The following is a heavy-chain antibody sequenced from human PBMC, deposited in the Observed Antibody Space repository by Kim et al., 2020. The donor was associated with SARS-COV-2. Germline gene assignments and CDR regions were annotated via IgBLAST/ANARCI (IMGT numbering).Heavy chain of an antibody. V-gene: IGHV3-30-3*01. Sequence: GGSLRLSCAASGFTFSSYAMHWVRQAPGKGLEWVAVISYDGSNKYYADSVKGRFTISRDNSKNTLYLQMNSLRAEDTAVYYCARDLLPLTYYYDSSGYGDYWGQGTLVTVSS. CDR1: GFTFSSYA. J-gene: IGHJ4*02. CDR2: ISYDGSNK. D-gene: IGHD3-22*01. CDR3: ARDLLPLTYYYDSSGYGDY.